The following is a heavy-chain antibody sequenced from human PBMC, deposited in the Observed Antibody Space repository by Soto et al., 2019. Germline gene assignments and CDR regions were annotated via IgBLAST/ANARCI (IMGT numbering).Heavy chain of an antibody. CDR1: GYTFTSYG. CDR2: ISAYNGNT. D-gene: IGHD3-10*01. V-gene: IGHV1-18*01. J-gene: IGHJ4*02. CDR3: ASTKKQVLIWF. Sequence: GASVKVSCKASGYTFTSYGISWVRQAPGQGLEWMGWISAYNGNTNYAQKLQGRVTMTTDTSTSTAYMELRSLRSDDTAVYYCASTKKQVLIWFWGQRTLVTVSS.